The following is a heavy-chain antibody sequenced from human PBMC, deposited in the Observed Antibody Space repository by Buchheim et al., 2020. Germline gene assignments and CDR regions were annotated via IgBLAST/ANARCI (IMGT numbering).Heavy chain of an antibody. D-gene: IGHD2-2*01. CDR2: ISYDGSNK. V-gene: IGHV3-30*18. CDR3: AKDGYPYQLLSDAFDI. CDR1: GFTFSSYG. Sequence: QVQLVESGGGVVQPGRSLRLSCAASGFTFSSYGMHWVRQAPGKGLEWVAVISYDGSNKYYADSVKGRFTISRDNSKNTLYLQMNSLRAEDTAVYYCAKDGYPYQLLSDAFDIWGQGT. J-gene: IGHJ3*02.